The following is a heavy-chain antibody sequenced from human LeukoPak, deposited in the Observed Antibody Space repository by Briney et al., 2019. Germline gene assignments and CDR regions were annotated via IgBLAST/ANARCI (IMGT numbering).Heavy chain of an antibody. Sequence: ASVKVSCKASGGTFSSYAISWVRQAPGQGLEWMGGIIPIFGTANYAQKFQGRVTITADKSTSTAYMELSSLRSEDTAVYYCARFKQWLVPDYWGQGTLVTVSS. CDR2: IIPIFGTA. D-gene: IGHD6-19*01. CDR3: ARFKQWLVPDY. J-gene: IGHJ4*02. CDR1: GGTFSSYA. V-gene: IGHV1-69*06.